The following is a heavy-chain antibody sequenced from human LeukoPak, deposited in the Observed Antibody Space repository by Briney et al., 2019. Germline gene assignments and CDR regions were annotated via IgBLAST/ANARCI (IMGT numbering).Heavy chain of an antibody. Sequence: ASVKVSCKASGYTFTSYDINWVRQATGQGLEWMGWMNPNSGNTGYAQKFQGRVTMTRNTSISTAYMELSSLRSEDTAVYYCARESGYYDFWSGYYYYYYMDVWGKGTTVTVSS. J-gene: IGHJ6*03. CDR1: GYTFTSYD. V-gene: IGHV1-8*01. CDR2: MNPNSGNT. CDR3: ARESGYYDFWSGYYYYYYMDV. D-gene: IGHD3-3*01.